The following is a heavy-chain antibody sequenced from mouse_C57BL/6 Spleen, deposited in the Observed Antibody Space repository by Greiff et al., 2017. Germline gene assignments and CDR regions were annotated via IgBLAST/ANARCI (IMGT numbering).Heavy chain of an antibody. J-gene: IGHJ2*01. Sequence: VQRVESGAELARPGASVKLSCKASGYTFTSYGISWVKQRTGQGLEWIGEIYPRSGNTYHNEKFKGKDTLTADKSSSIAYMELRGLASEDSAVYFCARSDYYGGSYYDYWGQGTTLTVSS. V-gene: IGHV1-81*01. CDR2: IYPRSGNT. CDR1: GYTFTSYG. D-gene: IGHD1-1*01. CDR3: ARSDYYGGSYYDY.